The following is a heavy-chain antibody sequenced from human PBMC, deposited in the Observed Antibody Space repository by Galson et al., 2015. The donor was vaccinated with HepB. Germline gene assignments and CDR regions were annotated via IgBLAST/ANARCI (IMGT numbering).Heavy chain of an antibody. CDR1: GFPFSTYS. Sequence: SLRLPCAPSGFPFSTYSMNWVRRAPGKGLEGVSYISSSSDTMYYAASVKARFTVPRYNAKNSLFLQMNSRRDDDAAVYYCARGGLLWTAPGTRLGYWGQGTLVTVSS. V-gene: IGHV3-48*02. CDR3: ARGGLLWTAPGTRLGY. D-gene: IGHD6-13*01. J-gene: IGHJ4*02. CDR2: ISSSSDTM.